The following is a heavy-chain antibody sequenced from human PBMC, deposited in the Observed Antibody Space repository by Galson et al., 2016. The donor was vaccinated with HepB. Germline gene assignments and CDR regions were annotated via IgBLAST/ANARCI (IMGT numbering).Heavy chain of an antibody. Sequence: SLRLSCAASAFTFDDNPMHWVRQVPGKGLVWVSRINSDGTISNYADSVKGRFTISRDNAKNTLYLQMNSLRVEDTAVYYCGRDHSVVLTTAYNWFDPWGQGTLVTVSS. CDR3: GRDHSVVLTTAYNWFDP. D-gene: IGHD4-23*01. V-gene: IGHV3-74*01. CDR2: INSDGTIS. J-gene: IGHJ5*02. CDR1: AFTFDDNP.